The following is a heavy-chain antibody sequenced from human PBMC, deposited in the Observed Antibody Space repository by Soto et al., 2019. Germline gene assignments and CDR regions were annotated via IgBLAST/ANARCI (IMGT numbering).Heavy chain of an antibody. Sequence: GESLKISCHCSGYTFSNFWIGWVRQLPGKGLELMGIIYPSDSDTRYRPSFQGQVTISADKSISSAYLQWSSLRASDTAMYYCARGGVSTRTFDYWGQGTPVTVSS. CDR3: ARGGVSTRTFDY. CDR2: IYPSDSDT. D-gene: IGHD3-3*01. CDR1: GYTFSNFW. J-gene: IGHJ4*02. V-gene: IGHV5-51*01.